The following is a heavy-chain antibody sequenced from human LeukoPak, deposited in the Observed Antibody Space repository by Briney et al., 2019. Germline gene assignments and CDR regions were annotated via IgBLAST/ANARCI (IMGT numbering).Heavy chain of an antibody. J-gene: IGHJ4*02. D-gene: IGHD3-9*01. Sequence: ASVTVSCTASGYTFTSYGISWVRQAPGQGLEWMGWISAYNGNTNYAQKLQGRVTMTTDTSTSTAYMELRSLRSDDTAVYYCARGGRVLRYFDWLPTTYFDYWGQGTLVTVSS. CDR3: ARGGRVLRYFDWLPTTYFDY. CDR2: ISAYNGNT. CDR1: GYTFTSYG. V-gene: IGHV1-18*01.